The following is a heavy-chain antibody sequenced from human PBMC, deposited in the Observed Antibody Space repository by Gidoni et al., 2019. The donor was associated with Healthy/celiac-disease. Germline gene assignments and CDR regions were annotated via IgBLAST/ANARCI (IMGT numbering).Heavy chain of an antibody. V-gene: IGHV1-69*01. CDR3: AQFNSNYDVHPDY. CDR2: IIPIFGTA. D-gene: IGHD4-4*01. J-gene: IGHJ4*02. CDR1: GGTFSSYT. Sequence: QVQLVQSGAEVKKPGSSVKVSCKASGGTFSSYTISWVRQTPGQGLEWMGGIIPIFGTANYAQKFQGRVTITADESTSTAYMELSSLRSEDTAVYYCAQFNSNYDVHPDYWGQGTLVTVSS.